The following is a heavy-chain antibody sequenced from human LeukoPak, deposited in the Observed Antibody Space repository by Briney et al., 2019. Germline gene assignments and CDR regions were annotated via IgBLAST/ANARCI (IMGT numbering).Heavy chain of an antibody. Sequence: GGSLRLSCAASGFTFSSYSMNWVRQAPGKGLEWVSSISSSSSYIYYADSVKGRFTISRDNSKNTLYLQMNSLRAEDTAVYYCAKAGAVVVVVAKFFDYWGQGTLVTVSS. CDR1: GFTFSSYS. V-gene: IGHV3-21*04. CDR2: ISSSSSYI. D-gene: IGHD2-15*01. J-gene: IGHJ4*02. CDR3: AKAGAVVVVVAKFFDY.